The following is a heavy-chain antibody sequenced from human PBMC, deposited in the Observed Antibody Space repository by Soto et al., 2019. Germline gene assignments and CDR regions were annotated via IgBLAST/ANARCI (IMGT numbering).Heavy chain of an antibody. CDR3: ARDNNWSYDS. J-gene: IGHJ4*02. D-gene: IGHD1-1*01. CDR1: GFTFSSYW. V-gene: IGHV3-74*03. Sequence: GGSLRLSCAASGFTFSSYWMHWVRQAPGEGLVWVSYIRPDGSRTKDADSVKGRFTISRDNARNTLYLRMNSLRAEDTAVYYCARDNNWSYDSWGRGTLVTVSS. CDR2: IRPDGSRT.